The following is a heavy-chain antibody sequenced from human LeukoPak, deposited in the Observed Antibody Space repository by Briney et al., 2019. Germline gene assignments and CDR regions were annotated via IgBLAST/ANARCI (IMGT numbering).Heavy chain of an antibody. Sequence: GGSLRLSCAASGFTFSSYEMNWVRQAPGKGLEWVSYISSSGSTIYYADSVKGRFTISRDNAKNSLYLQMNSLRAEDTAVYYCATWDDLPLDHWGQGTLVTVSS. CDR1: GFTFSSYE. D-gene: IGHD1-1*01. CDR2: ISSSGSTI. V-gene: IGHV3-48*03. J-gene: IGHJ4*02. CDR3: ATWDDLPLDH.